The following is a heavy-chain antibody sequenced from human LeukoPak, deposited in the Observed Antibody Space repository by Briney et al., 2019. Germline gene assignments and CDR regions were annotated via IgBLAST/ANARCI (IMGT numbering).Heavy chain of an antibody. CDR1: GGSISSGGYS. J-gene: IGHJ3*02. D-gene: IGHD4-17*01. CDR3: ARDADYGDYVGAFDI. Sequence: SETLSPTCAVSGGSISSGGYSWSWIRQPPGKGLEWIGYIYHSGSTYYNPSLKSRVTISVDRSKNQFSLKLSSVTAADTAVYYCARDADYGDYVGAFDIWGQGTMVTVSS. CDR2: IYHSGST. V-gene: IGHV4-30-2*01.